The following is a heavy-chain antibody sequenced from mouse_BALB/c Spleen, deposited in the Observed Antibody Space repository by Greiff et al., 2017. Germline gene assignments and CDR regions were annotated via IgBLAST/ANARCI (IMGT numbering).Heavy chain of an antibody. V-gene: IGHV5-17*02. D-gene: IGHD1-1*01. CDR3: ARSGGSSPYFDY. CDR2: ISSGSSTI. J-gene: IGHJ2*01. CDR1: GFTFSSFG. Sequence: EVQLVESGGGLVQPGGSRKLSCAASGFTFSSFGMHWVRQAPEKGLEWVAYISSGSSTIYYADTVKGRFTISRDNPKNTLVLQMTSLRSEDTAMYYCARSGGSSPYFDYWGQGTTLTVSS.